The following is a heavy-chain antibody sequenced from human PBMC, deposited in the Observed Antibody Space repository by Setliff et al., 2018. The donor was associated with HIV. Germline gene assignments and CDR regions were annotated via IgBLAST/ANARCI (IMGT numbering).Heavy chain of an antibody. V-gene: IGHV1-18*01. D-gene: IGHD6-19*01. CDR3: ARLGSGWSDSYYYAMDV. J-gene: IGHJ6*02. CDR1: GYTFTTYG. Sequence: ASVKVSCKASGYTFTTYGISWVRQAPGHGLEWMGWISAHTGHTNFARSFQGRVSMTIDASTTMAYMELRNLKSDDTAVYYCARLGSGWSDSYYYAMDVWGRGTTVTVSS. CDR2: ISAHTGHT.